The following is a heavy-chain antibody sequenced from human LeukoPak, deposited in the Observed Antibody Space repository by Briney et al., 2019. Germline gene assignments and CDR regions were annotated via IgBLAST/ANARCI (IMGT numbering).Heavy chain of an antibody. CDR1: GFTFDDYG. CDR2: INWNGGST. J-gene: IGHJ4*02. Sequence: PGGSLRLSCAASGFTFDDYGMSWVRQAPGKGLEWVSGINWNGGSTGYADSVKGRFTISRDNAKNSLYLQMNSLRAEDTALYYCARDNVDTAMVTRLFPPDYWGQGTLVTVSS. D-gene: IGHD5-18*01. CDR3: ARDNVDTAMVTRLFPPDY. V-gene: IGHV3-20*04.